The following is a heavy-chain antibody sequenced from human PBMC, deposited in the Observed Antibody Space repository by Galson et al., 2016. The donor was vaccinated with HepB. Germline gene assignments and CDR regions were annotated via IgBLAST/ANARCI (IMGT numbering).Heavy chain of an antibody. CDR2: INPTRGDT. Sequence: QSGAEVKKPGESLKISCKASGYIFTHYYIHWVRQAPGQGLEWMGRINPTRGDTLYAQNFRGRVTMTRAMSISPAYLDLTSDDTAVYFCARGTVGAVDHWGQGTLVTVSS. CDR1: GYIFTHYY. J-gene: IGHJ4*02. D-gene: IGHD1-26*01. V-gene: IGHV1-2*06. CDR3: ARGTVGAVDH.